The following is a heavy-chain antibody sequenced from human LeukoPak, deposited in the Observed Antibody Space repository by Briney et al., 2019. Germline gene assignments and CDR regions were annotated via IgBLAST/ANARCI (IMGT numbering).Heavy chain of an antibody. D-gene: IGHD3-10*01. CDR3: ARDRAVTMVRGVIGLFFDY. CDR1: GGTFSSYA. J-gene: IGHJ4*02. V-gene: IGHV1-69*04. CDR2: IIPILGIA. Sequence: ASVKVSCKASGGTFSSYAISWVRQAPGQGLEGMGRIIPILGIANYAQKFQGRVTITADKSTSTAYMELSSLRSDDTAVYYCARDRAVTMVRGVIGLFFDYWGQGTLVTVSS.